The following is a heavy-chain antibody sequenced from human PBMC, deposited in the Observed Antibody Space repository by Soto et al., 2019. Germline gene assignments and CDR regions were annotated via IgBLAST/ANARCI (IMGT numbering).Heavy chain of an antibody. CDR3: ARVAVVGDYVRYYYYMDV. CDR2: INHSGST. Sequence: SETLSLTCAVYGGSFSGYYWSWIRQPPGKGLEWIGEINHSGSTNYNPSPKSRVTISVDTSKNHFSLKLSSVTAADTAVYYCARVAVVGDYVRYYYYMDVWGKGTTVTVSS. D-gene: IGHD4-17*01. CDR1: GGSFSGYY. J-gene: IGHJ6*03. V-gene: IGHV4-34*01.